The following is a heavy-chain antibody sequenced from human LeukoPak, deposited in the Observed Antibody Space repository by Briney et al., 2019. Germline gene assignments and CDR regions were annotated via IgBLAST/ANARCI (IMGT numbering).Heavy chain of an antibody. CDR3: ARGRIRGRYFDN. V-gene: IGHV4-34*01. J-gene: IGHJ4*02. CDR1: GGSFSGYY. D-gene: IGHD3-16*01. CDR2: INHSGST. Sequence: SETLSLTCAVYGGSFSGYYWSWIRQPPGKGLEWIGEINHSGSTNYNPSLKSRVTISVDTSKNQFSLKLSSVTAADTAVYYCARGRIRGRYFDNWGQGTLVTVSS.